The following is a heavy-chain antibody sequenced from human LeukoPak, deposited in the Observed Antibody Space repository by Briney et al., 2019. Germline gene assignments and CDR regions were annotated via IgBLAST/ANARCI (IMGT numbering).Heavy chain of an antibody. CDR2: IGSSSGYT. CDR1: GFTLSDYF. Sequence: GGSLRLSCAASGFTLSDYFMSWIRQAPGQGLEWVSYIGSSSGYTNYADSVKGRFTISRDNSKNTLYLQMNSLRAEDTAVYYCARKLPFDIWGQGTMVTVSS. J-gene: IGHJ3*02. V-gene: IGHV3-11*03. D-gene: IGHD5-24*01. CDR3: ARKLPFDI.